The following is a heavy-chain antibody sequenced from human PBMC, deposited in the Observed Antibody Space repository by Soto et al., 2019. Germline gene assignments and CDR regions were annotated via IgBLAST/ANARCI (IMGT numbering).Heavy chain of an antibody. CDR2: IDPSDSYT. J-gene: IGHJ5*02. CDR3: ARLLLSRVDFDP. D-gene: IGHD3-16*02. Sequence: GESLKISCKGSGYSFTRYWNSWVRQLPGKGLEWMGRIDPSDSYTNYSPSLQGHVTISADKSISTAYLQWSSLKASDTAMYYCARLLLSRVDFDPWGQGTLVTVSS. V-gene: IGHV5-10-1*01. CDR1: GYSFTRYW.